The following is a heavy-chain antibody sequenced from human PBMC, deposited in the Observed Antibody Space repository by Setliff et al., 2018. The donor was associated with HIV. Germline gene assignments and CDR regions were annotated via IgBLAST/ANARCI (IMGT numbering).Heavy chain of an antibody. CDR2: INTYNGNT. CDR3: ARGGPARVALLYWFDP. D-gene: IGHD2-21*01. J-gene: IGHJ5*02. V-gene: IGHV1-18*01. Sequence: GASVKVSCKASGYNFVGYGINWLRQAPGQGLEWMGWINTYNGNTKYGQKFQGSVTMTTDTSTSTVYMELRNLRSDDTAVYFCARGGPARVALLYWFDPWGQGTLVTVLL. CDR1: GYNFVGYG.